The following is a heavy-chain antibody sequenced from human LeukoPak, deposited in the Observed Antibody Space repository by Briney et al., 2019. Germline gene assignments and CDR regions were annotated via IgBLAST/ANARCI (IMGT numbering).Heavy chain of an antibody. J-gene: IGHJ4*02. CDR1: GGSISGGNYY. D-gene: IGHD5-24*01. V-gene: IGHV4-30-4*01. CDR2: IYYTGGA. CDR3: ARRDGYNSPLSY. Sequence: PSQTLSLTCTVSGGSISGGNYYCSWIRQPPGKGLEWMGYIYYTGGAYYNPSLKSRLTMSVDTSKNQFSLKLNSVTAADTAVYYCARRDGYNSPLSYWGQGTLVTVSS.